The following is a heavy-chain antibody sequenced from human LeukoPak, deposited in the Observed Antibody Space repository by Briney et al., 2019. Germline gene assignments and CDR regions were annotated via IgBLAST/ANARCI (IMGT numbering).Heavy chain of an antibody. V-gene: IGHV3-23*01. D-gene: IGHD3-10*02. CDR1: GFTFSSYA. Sequence: GGSLRLSCAASGFTFSSYALHWVRQAPGKGPEWVSVISGSGGSTYYADSVKGRFTISRDNAKNTLYLQMNSLRAEDTAVYYCVFGYSYDSGRQYNRHKTWGQGPLVTVSS. CDR2: ISGSGGST. J-gene: IGHJ5*02. CDR3: VFGYSYDSGRQYNRHKT.